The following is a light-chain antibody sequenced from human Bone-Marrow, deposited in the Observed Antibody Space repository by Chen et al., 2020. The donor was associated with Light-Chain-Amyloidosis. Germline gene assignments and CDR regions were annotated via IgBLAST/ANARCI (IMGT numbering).Light chain of an antibody. V-gene: IGKV1-33*01. CDR1: QDISSS. CDR3: QQCDNIPYT. Sequence: DIQMTQSPSSLSASVGDRFTITCQASQDISSSLNWYQQKQGEAPKLLIYDTSILETGVPSRFRGSGSGTHFTFTISSLQSEDFATYYCQQCDNIPYTFGQGTKLEIK. J-gene: IGKJ2*01. CDR2: DTS.